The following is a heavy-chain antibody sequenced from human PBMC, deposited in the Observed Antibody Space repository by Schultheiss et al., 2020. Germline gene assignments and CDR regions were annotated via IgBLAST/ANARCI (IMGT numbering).Heavy chain of an antibody. CDR3: ATLQAGYLHA. CDR2: IYYRGST. Sequence: SQTLSLTCTVSGGSISSYYWSWIRQPPGKGLEWIGSIYYRGSTNYNPSLKSRVTISVDTSKNQFSLKLSSVTAADTAVYYCATLQAGYLHAWGQGTLVTVSS. J-gene: IGHJ4*02. V-gene: IGHV4-59*08. D-gene: IGHD6-13*01. CDR1: GGSISSYY.